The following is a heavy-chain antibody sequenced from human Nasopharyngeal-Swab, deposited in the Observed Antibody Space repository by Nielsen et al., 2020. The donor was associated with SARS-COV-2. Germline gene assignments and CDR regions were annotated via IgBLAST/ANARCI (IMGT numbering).Heavy chain of an antibody. CDR1: GYTFTSYG. J-gene: IGHJ6*02. Sequence: ASVKVSCKASGYTFTSYGISWVRQPPAQGLEWMGWISAYNGNTNYAQKLQGRVTMTTDTSTSTAYMELRSLRSDDTAVYYCARLYCGGDCYSEDYYGMDVWGQGTTVTVSS. D-gene: IGHD2-21*02. CDR3: ARLYCGGDCYSEDYYGMDV. CDR2: ISAYNGNT. V-gene: IGHV1-18*01.